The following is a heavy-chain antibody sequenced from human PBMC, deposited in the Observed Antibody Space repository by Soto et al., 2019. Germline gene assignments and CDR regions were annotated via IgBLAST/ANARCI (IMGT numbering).Heavy chain of an antibody. D-gene: IGHD2-15*01. Sequence: SETLSLTCTVSGDSISNAEDHWSWIRQPPGKGLEWIGYIYYSGSTYDNPSLKSRLPISVDTSTNQFSLKLSSVTAADTAVDYCARTSSSVVNFWGQGTLVTVSS. CDR3: ARTSSSVVNF. CDR2: IYYSGST. J-gene: IGHJ1*01. CDR1: GDSISNAEDH. V-gene: IGHV4-30-4*01.